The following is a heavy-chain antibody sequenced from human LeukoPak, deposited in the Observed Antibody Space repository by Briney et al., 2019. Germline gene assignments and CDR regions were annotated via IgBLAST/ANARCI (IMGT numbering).Heavy chain of an antibody. CDR3: VREYSTMAFDY. V-gene: IGHV7-4-1*02. CDR2: VNTINGNP. J-gene: IGHJ4*02. Sequence: ASVKVSCKASGYTFTTYAIHWVRQAPGQRLEWMGWVNTINGNPTYAQGFTGRFAFSLGTSVRTAYLQVNSLKGEDTAVYYCVREYSTMAFDYWGQGTLVTVSS. D-gene: IGHD4-11*01. CDR1: GYTFTTYA.